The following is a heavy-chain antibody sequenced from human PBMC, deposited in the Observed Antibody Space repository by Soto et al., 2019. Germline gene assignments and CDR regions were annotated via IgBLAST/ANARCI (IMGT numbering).Heavy chain of an antibody. J-gene: IGHJ4*02. CDR2: IYPGDSDT. D-gene: IGHD2-15*01. CDR3: ARLHTHVVVVAGYDY. V-gene: IGHV5-51*01. Sequence: PGESLKISCKGSGYSFTSYWIGWVRQMPGKGLEWMGIIYPGDSDTRYSPSFQGQVTISADKSISTAYLQWSSLKATDTAMYYCARLHTHVVVVAGYDYWGQGTLVTVSS. CDR1: GYSFTSYW.